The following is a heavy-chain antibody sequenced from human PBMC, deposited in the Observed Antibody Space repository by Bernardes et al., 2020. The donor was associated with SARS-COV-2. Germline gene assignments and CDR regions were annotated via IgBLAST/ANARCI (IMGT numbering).Heavy chain of an antibody. Sequence: GGSLRLSCAASGFTFSSYGMHWVRQAPGKGLEWVAVIWYDGSNKYYADSVKGRFTISRDNSKNTLYLQMNSLRAEDTAVYYCARDRLWFGESYGMDVWGQGTTVTVSS. V-gene: IGHV3-33*01. J-gene: IGHJ6*02. CDR1: GFTFSSYG. D-gene: IGHD3-10*01. CDR3: ARDRLWFGESYGMDV. CDR2: IWYDGSNK.